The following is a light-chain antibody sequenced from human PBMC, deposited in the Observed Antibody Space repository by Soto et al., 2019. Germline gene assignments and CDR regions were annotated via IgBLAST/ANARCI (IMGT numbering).Light chain of an antibody. CDR3: QQYGRT. CDR1: QSVSSSY. V-gene: IGKV3-20*01. Sequence: EIVLTQSPGTLSLSPGERDTLSCRASQSVSSSYLAWYQQKPGQAPRLLIYGASSRATGIPDRLSGSGSGTDFTLTISRLEPEDFAVYYCQQYGRTFGQGTKVDIK. J-gene: IGKJ1*01. CDR2: GAS.